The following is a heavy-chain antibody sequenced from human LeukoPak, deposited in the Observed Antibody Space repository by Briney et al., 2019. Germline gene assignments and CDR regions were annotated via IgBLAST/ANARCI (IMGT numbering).Heavy chain of an antibody. D-gene: IGHD6-19*01. CDR2: ISAYNGNT. CDR1: GYTFTSYG. V-gene: IGHV1-18*01. J-gene: IGHJ4*02. CDR3: ARGPTMYSSGWYGDY. Sequence: ASVKVSCKASGYTFTSYGISWVRQAPGQGRAWMGWISAYNGNTNYAQKLQGRVTMTTDTSTSTAYMELRSLRSDDTAVYYCARGPTMYSSGWYGDYWGQGTLVTVSS.